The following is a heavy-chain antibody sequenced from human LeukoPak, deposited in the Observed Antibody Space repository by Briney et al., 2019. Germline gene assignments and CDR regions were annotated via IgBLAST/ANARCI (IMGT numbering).Heavy chain of an antibody. Sequence: PGGSLRLSCAASGFTFTSFGMSWVRQAPGKGLEWVSTISGSGGSTYYADSVKGRFTISRDNSKNTLNLQMNSLRAKDTAVYYCATRGQLAPEWGFDYWGQGTLVTVSS. V-gene: IGHV3-23*01. CDR3: ATRGQLAPEWGFDY. D-gene: IGHD3-3*01. J-gene: IGHJ4*02. CDR2: ISGSGGST. CDR1: GFTFTSFG.